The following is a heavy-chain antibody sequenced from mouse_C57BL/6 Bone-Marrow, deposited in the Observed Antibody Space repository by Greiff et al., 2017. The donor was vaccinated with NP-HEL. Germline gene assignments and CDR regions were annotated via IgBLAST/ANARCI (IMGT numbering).Heavy chain of an antibody. D-gene: IGHD1-1*01. J-gene: IGHJ4*01. CDR3: ARFNYGYYYAMDY. CDR1: GYSFTGYY. V-gene: IGHV1-42*01. Sequence: VQLQQSGPELVKPGASVKISCKASGYSFTGYYMNWVKQSPEKSLEWIGEINPSTGGTTYNQKFKAKATLTVDKSSSTAYMQLKSLTSEDSAVYYCARFNYGYYYAMDYWGQVTSVTVSS. CDR2: INPSTGGT.